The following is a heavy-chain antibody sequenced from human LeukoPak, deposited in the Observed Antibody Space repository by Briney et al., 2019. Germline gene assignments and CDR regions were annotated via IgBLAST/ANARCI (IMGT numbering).Heavy chain of an antibody. Sequence: GSLRLSCAAAAFSLRTSEMNSGRQAPGKGPEWVAHINSADNVEYYTESVRGRFTMSRDNAKDLLYLQMNSLRDEDTAVYYCGSDTARGRFVDRLDLWGQGVLVTVSS. J-gene: IGHJ5*02. V-gene: IGHV3-48*03. D-gene: IGHD3-9*01. CDR1: AFSLRTSE. CDR2: INSADNVE. CDR3: GSDTARGRFVDRLDL.